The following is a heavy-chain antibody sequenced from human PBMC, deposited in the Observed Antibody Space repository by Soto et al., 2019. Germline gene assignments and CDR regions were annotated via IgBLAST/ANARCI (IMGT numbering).Heavy chain of an antibody. CDR3: ARRLVKVSLLTNYYYYYMDV. J-gene: IGHJ6*03. D-gene: IGHD3-9*01. Sequence: SETLSLTCTVSGGSISSSSYYWGWIRQPPGKGLEWIGSIYYSGSTYYNPSLKSRVTISVDTSKNQFSLKLSSVTAADTAVYYCARRLVKVSLLTNYYYYYMDVWGKGTTVTVSS. CDR2: IYYSGST. CDR1: GGSISSSSYY. V-gene: IGHV4-39*01.